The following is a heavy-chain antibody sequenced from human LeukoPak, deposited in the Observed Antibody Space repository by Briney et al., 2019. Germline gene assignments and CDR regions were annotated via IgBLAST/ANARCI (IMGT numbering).Heavy chain of an antibody. CDR1: GFTFSNYA. D-gene: IGHD3-10*01. CDR2: ISWDGTNK. Sequence: GGSLRLSCAASGFTFSNYAMHWVRQAPGKGLEWVAVISWDGTNKYYADSVKGRFTISRDNAKNSLYLQMSSLRAEDTAVYYCARDGTYGSGSYEGAFDYWGQGTLVTVSS. CDR3: ARDGTYGSGSYEGAFDY. V-gene: IGHV3-30-3*01. J-gene: IGHJ4*02.